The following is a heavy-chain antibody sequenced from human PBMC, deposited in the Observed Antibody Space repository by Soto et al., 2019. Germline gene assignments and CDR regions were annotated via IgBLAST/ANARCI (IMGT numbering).Heavy chain of an antibody. D-gene: IGHD2-21*01. CDR3: ATSSISKRLGVPQGSFDY. CDR1: GYGLTELS. CDR2: FDPEDGET. Sequence: SLRGYCNVSGYGLTELSMNWVRQAPGKGLEWMGGFDPEDGETIYAQKFQGRVTMTEDTSTDTAYMELSSLRSEDTAVYYCATSSISKRLGVPQGSFDYWGQGTLVTGSA. V-gene: IGHV1-24*01. J-gene: IGHJ4*02.